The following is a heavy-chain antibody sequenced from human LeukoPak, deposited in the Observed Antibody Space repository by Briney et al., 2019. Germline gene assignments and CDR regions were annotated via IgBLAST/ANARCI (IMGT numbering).Heavy chain of an antibody. J-gene: IGHJ1*01. V-gene: IGHV3-7*01. CDR1: GFSFTNYW. Sequence: GGSLRLSCEASGFSFTNYWMYWVRQAPGKGLEWLANTNQDRNQLYYVVSVKRRFTISRDNAKKSLYLQMNSPTVEDTAVYFCASGANSGFWGQGTQVIVSS. CDR2: TNQDRNQL. CDR3: ASGANSGF. D-gene: IGHD6-19*01.